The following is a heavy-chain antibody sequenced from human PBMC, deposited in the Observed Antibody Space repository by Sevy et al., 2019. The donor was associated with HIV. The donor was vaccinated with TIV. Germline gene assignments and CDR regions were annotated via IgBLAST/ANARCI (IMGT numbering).Heavy chain of an antibody. CDR3: ASQRGGYERLYYFDS. V-gene: IGHV3-48*01. J-gene: IGHJ4*02. Sequence: GGSLRLSCVASGFTYSMNWVRQAPGKGLEWVSYIGDSSATIHYADPVKGRFTISRDNAKNSLYLEMNTLRAEDTAVYYCASQRGGYERLYYFDSWGQGTLVTVSS. D-gene: IGHD5-12*01. CDR1: GFTYS. CDR2: IGDSSATI.